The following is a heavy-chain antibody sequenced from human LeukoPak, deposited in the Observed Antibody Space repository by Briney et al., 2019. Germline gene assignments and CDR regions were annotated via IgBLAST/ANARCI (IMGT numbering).Heavy chain of an antibody. CDR3: AREHGGLIVVVPAAIPDWFDP. Sequence: GGSLRLSCAASGFTFGSYWMSWVRQAPGKGLEWVANIKQDGSEKYYVDSVKGRFTISRDNAKNSLYLQMNSLRAEDTAVYYCAREHGGLIVVVPAAIPDWFDPWGQGTLVTVSS. D-gene: IGHD2-2*02. V-gene: IGHV3-7*01. J-gene: IGHJ5*02. CDR1: GFTFGSYW. CDR2: IKQDGSEK.